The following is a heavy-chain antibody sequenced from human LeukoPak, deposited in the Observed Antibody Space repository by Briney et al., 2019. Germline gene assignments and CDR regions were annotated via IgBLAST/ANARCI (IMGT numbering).Heavy chain of an antibody. CDR1: GDSISSYY. J-gene: IGHJ4*02. D-gene: IGHD3-22*01. Sequence: SETLSLTCTVSGDSISSYYWSWIRQPPGKGLEWIGYSYYSGSTNYNPSLKSRVTISVDTSKNQFSLKLSSVTAADTAVYYCARVAYFDSSGYYYNFDYWGQGTLVTVSS. CDR3: ARVAYFDSSGYYYNFDY. CDR2: SYYSGST. V-gene: IGHV4-59*08.